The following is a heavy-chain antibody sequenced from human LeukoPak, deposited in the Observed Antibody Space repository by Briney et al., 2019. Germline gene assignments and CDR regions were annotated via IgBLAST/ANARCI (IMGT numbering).Heavy chain of an antibody. CDR1: GNYW. D-gene: IGHD2-2*01. J-gene: IGHJ4*02. CDR2: INSDGSWT. V-gene: IGHV3-74*01. CDR3: VSFYETY. Sequence: GGSLRLSCAPSGNYWMHWVRQAPGKGLVWVSHINSDGSWTSYADSVKGRFTISKDNAKNTVYLQMNNLRAEDTAVYYCVSFYETYWGRGTLVTVSS.